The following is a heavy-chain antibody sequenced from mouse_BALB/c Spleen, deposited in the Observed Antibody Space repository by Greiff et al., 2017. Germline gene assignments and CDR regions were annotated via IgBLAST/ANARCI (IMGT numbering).Heavy chain of an antibody. D-gene: IGHD4-1*01. CDR2: IDPSDSET. Sequence: QVQLQQPGAELVKPGAPVKLSCKASGYTFTSYWMNWVKQRPGRGLEWIGRIDPSDSETHYNQKFKDKATLTVDKSSSTAYIQLSSLTSEDSAVYYCARGTGTWFAYWGQGTLVTVSA. CDR1: GYTFTSYW. J-gene: IGHJ3*01. CDR3: ARGTGTWFAY. V-gene: IGHV1-69*02.